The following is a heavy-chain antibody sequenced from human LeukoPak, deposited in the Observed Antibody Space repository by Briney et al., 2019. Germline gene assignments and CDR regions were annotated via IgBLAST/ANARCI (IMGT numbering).Heavy chain of an antibody. Sequence: ETLSLTCTVSGGSISSYYWSWIRQPPGKGLEWIGHSGSPSYNPSLKSRVMISIDTSKNQFSLKVSTVTAADTAVYYCTTYYVGEGGRGHWGPGTLVTVSS. CDR3: TTYYVGEGGRGH. D-gene: IGHD2-21*01. CDR2: SGSP. J-gene: IGHJ4*02. CDR1: GGSISSYY. V-gene: IGHV4-59*01.